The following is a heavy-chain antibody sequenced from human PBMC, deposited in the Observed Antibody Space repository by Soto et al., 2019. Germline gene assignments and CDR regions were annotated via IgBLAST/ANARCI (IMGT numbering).Heavy chain of an antibody. Sequence: SETLSLTCTVSGGSISSGDSYWSWIRQPPGKGLERIGYIYYSGSTYYNPSLKSRVTISVDTSKNQFSLKLSSVTAADTAVYYCARAPQHYEYVWGSYRYTESWGQGTLVTVSS. V-gene: IGHV4-30-4*01. CDR2: IYYSGST. CDR3: ARAPQHYEYVWGSYRYTES. D-gene: IGHD3-16*02. J-gene: IGHJ4*02. CDR1: GGSISSGDSY.